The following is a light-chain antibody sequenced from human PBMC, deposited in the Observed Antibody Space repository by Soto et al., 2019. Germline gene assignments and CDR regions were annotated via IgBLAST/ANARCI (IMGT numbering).Light chain of an antibody. J-gene: IGLJ1*01. CDR3: SSYTSSSTYV. V-gene: IGLV2-14*01. CDR2: EVS. Sequence: QSVLTQPASVSGSPGQSITISCTGTSSDVGGINYVSWYQHHPGKAPKLMIYEVSNRPSGVSNRFSGSKSGNTASLTISGLQAEDEADYYCSSYTSSSTYVFGTGTKLTVL. CDR1: SSDVGGINY.